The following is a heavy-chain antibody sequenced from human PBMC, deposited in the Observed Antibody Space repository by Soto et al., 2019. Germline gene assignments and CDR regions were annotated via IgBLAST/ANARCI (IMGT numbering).Heavy chain of an antibody. Sequence: EVQLVESGGGLIQPGGSLRLSCAASGFTVSNKYMSWVRQAPEKGLEWVSVVSSGTSAYYADSVKGRFTISRDDSRNTLYLQVNSLRAEDTAVYYFAKGWFSMDVWGQGTTVTVSS. CDR3: AKGWFSMDV. J-gene: IGHJ6*02. D-gene: IGHD2-15*01. V-gene: IGHV3-53*01. CDR1: GFTVSNKY. CDR2: VSSGTSA.